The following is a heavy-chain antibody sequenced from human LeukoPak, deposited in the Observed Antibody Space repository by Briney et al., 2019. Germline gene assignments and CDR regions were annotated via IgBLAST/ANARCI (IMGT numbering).Heavy chain of an antibody. CDR1: GFTFSTYA. CDR2: ISGSSNNT. Sequence: PGGSLRLSCAASGFTFSTYAMSWVRQAPGKGLEWVSVISGSSNNTYYADSVRGRFTISRDNSKNTLSLRMSSMRAEDTAVYYCAKDNGGNGGSWYSPVDFWGQGTLVTVSS. D-gene: IGHD2-15*01. V-gene: IGHV3-23*01. CDR3: AKDNGGNGGSWYSPVDF. J-gene: IGHJ4*02.